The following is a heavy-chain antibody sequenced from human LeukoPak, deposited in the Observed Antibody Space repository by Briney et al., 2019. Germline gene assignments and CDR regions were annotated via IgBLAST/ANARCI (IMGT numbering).Heavy chain of an antibody. CDR3: ARDPLGVEVVAATFDY. D-gene: IGHD2-15*01. CDR1: GYTFTGYY. J-gene: IGHJ4*02. V-gene: IGHV1-2*02. Sequence: ASVKVSCKASGYTFTGYYMHWVRQAPGQGLEWMGWINPNSGGTNYAQKFQGRVTMTRDTSISTAYMELSRLRSDDTAVYYCARDPLGVEVVAATFDYWGQGTLVTVSS. CDR2: INPNSGGT.